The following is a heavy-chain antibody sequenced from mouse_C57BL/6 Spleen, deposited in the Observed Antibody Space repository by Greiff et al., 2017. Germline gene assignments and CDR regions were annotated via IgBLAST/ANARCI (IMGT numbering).Heavy chain of an antibody. CDR3: ARDGNQGYYAMDY. J-gene: IGHJ4*01. D-gene: IGHD2-1*01. V-gene: IGHV5-4*01. CDR1: GFTFSSYA. Sequence: EVKLMESGGGLVKPGGSLKLSCAASGFTFSSYAMSWVRQTPEKRLEWVATISDGGSYTYYPDNVKGRFTISRDNAKNNLYLQMSHLKSEDTAMYYCARDGNQGYYAMDYWGQGTSVTVSS. CDR2: ISDGGSYT.